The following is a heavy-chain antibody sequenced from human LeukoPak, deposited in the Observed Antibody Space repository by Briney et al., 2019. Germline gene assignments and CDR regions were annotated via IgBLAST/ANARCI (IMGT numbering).Heavy chain of an antibody. J-gene: IGHJ4*02. D-gene: IGHD3-16*01. CDR2: ISANNGNT. V-gene: IGHV1-18*04. CDR3: ARDLLISSVGVGGY. Sequence: ASVKVSCKASGYTFSSYGISRVRQAPGQGLEWMGWISANNGNTNYAQKLQGRVMMTTDTSTSTSCMELRSLRSDDTAVYYCARDLLISSVGVGGYWGQGTLVTVSS. CDR1: GYTFSSYG.